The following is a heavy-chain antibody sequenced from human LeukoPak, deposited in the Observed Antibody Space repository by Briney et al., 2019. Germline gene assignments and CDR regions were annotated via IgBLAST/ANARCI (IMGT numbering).Heavy chain of an antibody. J-gene: IGHJ4*02. CDR3: AKDEDIVVVPAAMHPDY. CDR1: GFTFSSYG. CDR2: IRYDGSNK. Sequence: PGGSLRLSCAASGFTFSSYGMHWVRQAPGKGLEWVAFIRYDGSNKYYADSVKGRFTISRDNSKNTLYLQMNGLRAEDTAVYYCAKDEDIVVVPAAMHPDYWGQGTLVTVSS. D-gene: IGHD2-2*01. V-gene: IGHV3-30*02.